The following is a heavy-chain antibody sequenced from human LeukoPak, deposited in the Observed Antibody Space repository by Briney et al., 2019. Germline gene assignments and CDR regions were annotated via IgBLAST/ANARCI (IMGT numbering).Heavy chain of an antibody. CDR3: AKVKVGATWVGSRYFDY. Sequence: GGSLRLSCAASGFTFSSYAMSWVRQVPGKGLEWVSAISGSGGSTYYADSVKGRFTISRDNSKNTLYLQMNSRRAEDTAVYYCAKVKVGATWVGSRYFDYWGQGTLVTVSS. J-gene: IGHJ4*02. V-gene: IGHV3-23*01. CDR1: GFTFSSYA. CDR2: ISGSGGST. D-gene: IGHD1-26*01.